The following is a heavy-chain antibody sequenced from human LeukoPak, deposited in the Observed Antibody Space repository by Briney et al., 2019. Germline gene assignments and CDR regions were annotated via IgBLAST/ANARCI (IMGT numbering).Heavy chain of an antibody. D-gene: IGHD1-26*01. V-gene: IGHV4-4*07. CDR1: GDSISGYY. CDR3: ARARGGSGSYGHFDS. J-gene: IGHJ4*02. Sequence: SETLSLTCTVSGDSISGYYWTWIRQPAGKGLEWIGRIYTSGSTNYDPSLKSRVTMSVDTSKNQFSLKMSSLTAADTAMYYCARARGGSGSYGHFDSWGQGTLVTVSS. CDR2: IYTSGST.